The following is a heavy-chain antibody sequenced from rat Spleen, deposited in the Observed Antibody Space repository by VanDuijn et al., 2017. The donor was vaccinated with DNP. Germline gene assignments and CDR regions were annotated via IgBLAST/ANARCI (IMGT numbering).Heavy chain of an antibody. CDR1: GFTFNSYW. J-gene: IGHJ1*01. Sequence: EVRLVESGGGLVQPGRSMRLSCAASGFTFNSYWMAWIRQVPGKGLEWVASVPSSGGSTYYPDSVKGRFIISRDNARNTLYLQMNSLKSEDTATYYCARGSSSMYWYFDFWGPGTMVTVSS. V-gene: IGHV5-31*01. D-gene: IGHD1-2*01. CDR3: ARGSSSMYWYFDF. CDR2: VPSSGGST.